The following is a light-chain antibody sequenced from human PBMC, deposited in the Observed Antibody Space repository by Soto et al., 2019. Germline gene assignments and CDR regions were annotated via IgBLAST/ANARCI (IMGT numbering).Light chain of an antibody. CDR3: SSHAGRYTWV. J-gene: IGLJ3*02. V-gene: IGLV2-11*01. Sequence: QSALTQPRSVSGSPGQTVTISCTGTSSDVGGYEYVSWYQQHPDKAPKLMIYDVSKRPSGVPHRFSGSKSGNTASLTISGLQAEDEADYYCSSHAGRYTWVFGGGTKLTV. CDR2: DVS. CDR1: SSDVGGYEY.